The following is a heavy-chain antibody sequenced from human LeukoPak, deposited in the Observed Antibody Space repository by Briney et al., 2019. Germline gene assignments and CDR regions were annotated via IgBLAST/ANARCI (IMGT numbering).Heavy chain of an antibody. D-gene: IGHD6-19*01. CDR1: GFTFSSYW. CDR3: ARGDKSSGWYFFDY. Sequence: GGSLRLSCAASGFTFSSYWMHWVRQAPGKGLVWVSRINSDGSSTSYADSVKGRFTISRDNAKNSLYLQMNSLRAEDTAVYYCARGDKSSGWYFFDYWGQGTLVTVSS. V-gene: IGHV3-74*01. J-gene: IGHJ4*02. CDR2: INSDGSST.